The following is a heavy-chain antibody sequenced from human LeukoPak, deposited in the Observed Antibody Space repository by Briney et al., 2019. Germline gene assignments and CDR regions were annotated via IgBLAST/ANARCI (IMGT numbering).Heavy chain of an antibody. CDR1: GYRFTNFW. V-gene: IGHV5-51*01. CDR3: ARLQLYYYDSSGYYSPLDY. CDR2: IYPGDSDT. J-gene: IGHJ4*02. D-gene: IGHD3-22*01. Sequence: GESLKISCKASGYRFTNFWIGWVRQMPGEGLEWMGIIYPGDSDTRYSPSFQGQVTISADKSISTAYLQWSSLKASDTAMYYCARLQLYYYDSSGYYSPLDYWGQGTLVTVSS.